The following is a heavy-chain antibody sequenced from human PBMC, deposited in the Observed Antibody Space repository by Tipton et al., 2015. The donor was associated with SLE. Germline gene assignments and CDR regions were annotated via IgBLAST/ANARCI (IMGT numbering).Heavy chain of an antibody. CDR2: ISYDGSNK. J-gene: IGHJ4*02. V-gene: IGHV3-30*04. CDR3: ARAQGGIVGATSDY. CDR1: GFTFSSYA. D-gene: IGHD1-26*01. Sequence: QLVQSGGGVVQPGRSLRLSCAASGFTFSSYAMHWVRQAPGKGLEWVAVISYDGSNKYYADSVKGRFTISRDNSKNTLYLQMNSLRAEDTAVYYCARAQGGIVGATSDYWGQGTLVTVSS.